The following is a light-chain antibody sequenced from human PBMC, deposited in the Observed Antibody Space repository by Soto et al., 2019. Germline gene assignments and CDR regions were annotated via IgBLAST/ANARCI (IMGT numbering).Light chain of an antibody. CDR2: ANT. CDR3: QSFDTRLNGVL. CDR1: MSNIGAAYD. Sequence: QSVLTQPPSVSGALGHRVTISCTGTMSNIGAAYDVHWYKQLPGMAPKLLVYANTNRPSGVPDRFSGSNSGTSASLAIAGLQAEDEAQYFCQSFDTRLNGVLFGGGTKVTVL. J-gene: IGLJ2*01. V-gene: IGLV1-40*01.